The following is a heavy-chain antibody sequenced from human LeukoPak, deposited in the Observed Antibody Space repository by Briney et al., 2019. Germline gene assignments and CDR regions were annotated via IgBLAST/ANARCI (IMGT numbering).Heavy chain of an antibody. CDR2: ISSSSSTV. J-gene: IGHJ4*02. V-gene: IGHV3-48*02. Sequence: PGGSLRLSCAASGFTFSSYSMNWVRQAPGKGLEWVSYISSSSSTVYYADSVKGRFTISRDNAKNSLYLQMNSLRDEDTAVYYCARTRWLQFGGFYYWGQGTLVTVSS. D-gene: IGHD5-24*01. CDR1: GFTFSSYS. CDR3: ARTRWLQFGGFYY.